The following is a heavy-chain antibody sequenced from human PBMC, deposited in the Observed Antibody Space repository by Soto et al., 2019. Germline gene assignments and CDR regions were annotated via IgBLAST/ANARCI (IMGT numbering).Heavy chain of an antibody. J-gene: IGHJ4*02. Sequence: QVQLVQSGAEVKKPGSSVKVSCKASGGTFSSYTISWVRQAPGQGLEWMGRIIPILGIANYAQKFQGRVTITAHKSTSTAYMELSSLRSEDTAVYYCAREGYCSGGSCSEQLDYWGQGTLVTVSS. CDR1: GGTFSSYT. D-gene: IGHD2-15*01. V-gene: IGHV1-69*08. CDR3: AREGYCSGGSCSEQLDY. CDR2: IIPILGIA.